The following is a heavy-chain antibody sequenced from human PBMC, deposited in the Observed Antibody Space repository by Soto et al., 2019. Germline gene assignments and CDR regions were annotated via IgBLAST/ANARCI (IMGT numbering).Heavy chain of an antibody. J-gene: IGHJ5*02. CDR1: GGSFIGYY. Sequence: QVQLQQWGAGLLKPSETVSLTCAVYGGSFIGYYGTWIRQPPGKGLEWIGEINHSGSTNYNPSLKSRVTISAYTSKIQFSLRLSSVTAADTAVYYCATLGHYDFWSGFRKGNWFDPWGQGTLVTVSS. CDR3: ATLGHYDFWSGFRKGNWFDP. V-gene: IGHV4-34*01. D-gene: IGHD3-3*01. CDR2: INHSGST.